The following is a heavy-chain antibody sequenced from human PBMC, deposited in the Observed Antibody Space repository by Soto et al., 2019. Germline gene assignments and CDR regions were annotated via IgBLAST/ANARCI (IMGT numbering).Heavy chain of an antibody. CDR2: INPADSDI. V-gene: IGHV5-51*01. J-gene: IGHJ4*02. CDR1: GYSFTSNW. D-gene: IGHD3-22*01. CDR3: ASHKRDGSASRKIHC. Sequence: GESLKISCQGSGYSFTSNWIGWVRQMPGKGLEWMGIINPADSDIKYSPSFQGQVTISADKSIGTAYLQWSSLKASDTAMYYCASHKRDGSASRKIHCWGQGTMVTVYS.